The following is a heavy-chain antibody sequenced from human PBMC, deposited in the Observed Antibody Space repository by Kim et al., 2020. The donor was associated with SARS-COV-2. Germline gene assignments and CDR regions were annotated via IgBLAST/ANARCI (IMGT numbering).Heavy chain of an antibody. V-gene: IGHV1-69*13. J-gene: IGHJ4*02. CDR2: IIPIFGTA. Sequence: SVKVSCKASGGTFSSYAISWVRQAPGQVLEWMGGIIPIFGTANYAQKFQGRVTITADESTSTAYMELSSLRSEDTAVYYCARDALAYCGGDCYSVLDYWGKGTLVTVSS. CDR1: GGTFSSYA. CDR3: ARDALAYCGGDCYSVLDY. D-gene: IGHD2-21*02.